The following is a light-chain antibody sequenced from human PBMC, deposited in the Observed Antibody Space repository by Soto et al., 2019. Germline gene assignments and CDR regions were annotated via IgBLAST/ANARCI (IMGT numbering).Light chain of an antibody. V-gene: IGKV1-33*01. Sequence: DIQMTQSPASLSASVGDRVTITCQASQDISSFLNWYQQKAGKAPKFLISDDANLERGLGSRFSESRSATDFTFIIATLPPEDIGTYYCQHHPNLPWTFGQGTKVDIK. CDR1: QDISSF. CDR3: QHHPNLPWT. J-gene: IGKJ1*01. CDR2: DDA.